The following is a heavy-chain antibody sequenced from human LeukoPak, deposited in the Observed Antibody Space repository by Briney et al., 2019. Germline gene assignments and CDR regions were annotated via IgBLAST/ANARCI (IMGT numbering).Heavy chain of an antibody. V-gene: IGHV4-59*01. J-gene: IGHJ4*02. CDR2: IYYSGSA. CDR3: ARDGRGTVHLDF. CDR1: GGSISTYY. D-gene: IGHD3-16*01. Sequence: SETLSLTCTVSGGSISTYYWSWIRQPPGKGLEWIGYIYYSGSANYNPSLKSRVTMSVDTSKSQFSLKLTSVTAADTAVYYCARDGRGTVHLDFWGQGTLVTVSS.